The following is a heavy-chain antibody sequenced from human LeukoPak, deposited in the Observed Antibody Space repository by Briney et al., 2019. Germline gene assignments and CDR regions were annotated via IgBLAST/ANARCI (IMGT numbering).Heavy chain of an antibody. Sequence: GGSLRLSCAASGFTFDDYAMHWVRQAPGKGLEWVSGISWNSGSIGYADSVKGRFTISRDNAKNSLYLQMNSLRAEDTAVYYCARGGSNDFWSGHLYFDYWGQGTLVTVSS. D-gene: IGHD3-3*01. CDR3: ARGGSNDFWSGHLYFDY. CDR2: ISWNSGSI. CDR1: GFTFDDYA. V-gene: IGHV3-9*01. J-gene: IGHJ4*02.